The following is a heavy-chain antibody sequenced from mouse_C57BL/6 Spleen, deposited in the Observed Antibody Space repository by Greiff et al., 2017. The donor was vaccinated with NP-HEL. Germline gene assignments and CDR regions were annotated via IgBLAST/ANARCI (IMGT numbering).Heavy chain of an antibody. CDR3: ANYYGSTWFAY. Sequence: QVQLKESGAELAKPGASVKLSCKASGYTFTSYWMHWVKQRPGQGLEWIGYINPSSGYTKYNQKFKDKATLTADKSSSSAYMQLSSLTYEDSAVYYCANYYGSTWFAYWGQGTLVTVSA. CDR2: INPSSGYT. V-gene: IGHV1-7*01. CDR1: GYTFTSYW. D-gene: IGHD1-1*01. J-gene: IGHJ3*01.